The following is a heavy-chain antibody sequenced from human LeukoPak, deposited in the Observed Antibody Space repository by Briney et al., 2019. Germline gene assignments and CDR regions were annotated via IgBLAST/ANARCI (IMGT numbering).Heavy chain of an antibody. CDR3: ARPQTPMAAYDAFDI. CDR2: LYYSGST. CDR1: GGSIRSYY. J-gene: IGHJ3*02. Sequence: SETLSLTCTVSGGSIRSYYWSWIRQPPGKGLEWIGYLYYSGSTNYNPSLKSRVTISVDTSKNQVSLKLTSVTAADTAVYYCARPQTPMAAYDAFDIWGQEAMVTVSS. V-gene: IGHV4-59*08. D-gene: IGHD5-18*01.